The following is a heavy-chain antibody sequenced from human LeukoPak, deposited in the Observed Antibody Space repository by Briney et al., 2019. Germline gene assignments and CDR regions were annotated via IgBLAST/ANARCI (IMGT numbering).Heavy chain of an antibody. D-gene: IGHD3-16*01. J-gene: IGHJ4*02. CDR3: ARDLRGRVSSWGEGFDY. CDR2: ISAYNGNT. Sequence: GASVKVSCKASGYTFTSYGISWVRQAPGQGLEWMGWISAYNGNTNYAQKLQGRVTMTTDTSTSTAYMELRSLRSDDTAVYYCARDLRGRVSSWGEGFDYWGQGTLATVSS. CDR1: GYTFTSYG. V-gene: IGHV1-18*01.